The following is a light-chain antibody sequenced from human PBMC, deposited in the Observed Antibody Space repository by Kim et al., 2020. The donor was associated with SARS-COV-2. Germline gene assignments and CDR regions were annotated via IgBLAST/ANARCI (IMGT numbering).Light chain of an antibody. Sequence: GQRVTISCTGSSSHIGPAYDVHWYQQLPGTAPKLLIYGNSNRPSGVPDRFSGSKSGTSASLAITGLQAEDEADYYCQSYDSSLSVLFGTGTKVTVL. CDR1: SSHIGPAYD. J-gene: IGLJ1*01. V-gene: IGLV1-40*01. CDR3: QSYDSSLSVL. CDR2: GNS.